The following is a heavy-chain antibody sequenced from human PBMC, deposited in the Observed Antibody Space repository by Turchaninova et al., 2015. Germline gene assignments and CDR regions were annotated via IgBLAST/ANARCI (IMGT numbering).Heavy chain of an antibody. J-gene: IGHJ3*02. CDR2: ILYDGSNK. V-gene: IGHV3-30-3*01. Sequence: QVQLVESGGGVVWPGAARRLSCAALGFTFSAHSIHGVRQAPGKGLEWVGLILYDGSNKYYADSVKGRFTISRDNSKNTLYLQMNSLRSEDTAVYYCARDTGYTYGHAFDIWGQGTMVTVSS. CDR3: ARDTGYTYGHAFDI. CDR1: GFTFSAHS. D-gene: IGHD5-18*01.